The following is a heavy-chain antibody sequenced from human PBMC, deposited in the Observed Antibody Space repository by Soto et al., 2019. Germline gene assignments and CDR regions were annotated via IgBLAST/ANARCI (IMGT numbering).Heavy chain of an antibody. V-gene: IGHV1-69*08. CDR3: SRGTVVGLNDFEY. J-gene: IGHJ4*02. D-gene: IGHD2-2*01. CDR2: IFPLTDTP. CDR1: GGTFRSYP. Sequence: QVQLVQSGTEVKKPGSSVKVSCKAFGGTFRSYPINWVRQAPGQGLEWMGRIFPLTDTPDYAQNFQARVTITTDKDTSTSKTELGSRTPDDNDMSVCSRGTVVGLNDFEYWGQGTLVTVSS.